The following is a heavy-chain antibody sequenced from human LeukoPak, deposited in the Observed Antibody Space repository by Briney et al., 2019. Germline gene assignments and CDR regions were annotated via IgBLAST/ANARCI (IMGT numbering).Heavy chain of an antibody. CDR2: IYSGGST. D-gene: IGHD2-15*01. V-gene: IGHV3-66*01. CDR1: GFTVSSKY. J-gene: IGHJ5*02. CDR3: ARGCSGGSCYESKFDP. Sequence: GGSLRLSCAASGFTVSSKYMSWVRQAPGKGLEWVSVIYSGGSTYYADSVKGRFTISRDNSKNTLYLQMNSLRAEDTAVYYCARGCSGGSCYESKFDPWGQGTLVTVSS.